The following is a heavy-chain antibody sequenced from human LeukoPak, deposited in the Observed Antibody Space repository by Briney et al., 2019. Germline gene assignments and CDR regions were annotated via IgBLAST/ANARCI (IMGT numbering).Heavy chain of an antibody. CDR2: INHSGST. CDR3: ARRGGQWLFDY. D-gene: IGHD6-19*01. V-gene: IGHV4-34*01. CDR1: GGSFSGYY. Sequence: SETLSLTCAVYGGSFSGYYWSWIRQPPGKGLEGIGEINHSGSTTYNPSIKSRVTISVDTSKNQFSLKLSSVTAAETAVYYCARRGGQWLFDYWGQGTLVTVSS. J-gene: IGHJ4*02.